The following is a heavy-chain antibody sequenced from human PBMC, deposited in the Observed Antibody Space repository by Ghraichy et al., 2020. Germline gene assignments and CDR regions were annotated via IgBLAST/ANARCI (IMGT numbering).Heavy chain of an antibody. V-gene: IGHV3-23*01. CDR1: GFTFSSYA. CDR2: ISGSGGST. D-gene: IGHD6-19*01. Sequence: GGSLRLSCAASGFTFSSYAMSWVRQAPGKGLEWVSAISGSGGSTYYADSVKGRFTISRDNSKNTLYLQMNSLRAEDTAVYYCAKDGDVQQWLEDGDYWGQGTLVTVSS. J-gene: IGHJ4*02. CDR3: AKDGDVQQWLEDGDY.